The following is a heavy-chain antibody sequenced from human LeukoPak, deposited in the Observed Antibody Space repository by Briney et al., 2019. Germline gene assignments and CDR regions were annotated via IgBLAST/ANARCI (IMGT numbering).Heavy chain of an antibody. D-gene: IGHD3-22*01. CDR3: ATHEIGDY. V-gene: IGHV5-10-1*01. CDR2: IDPSDSYT. CDR1: GYSFTSYW. J-gene: IGHJ4*02. Sequence: LGESLKISCKGSGYSFTSYWISWVRQMPGKGLEWMGRIDPSDSYTNYSPSFQGHVTISADKSISTAYLQWSSLEASDTATYYCATHEIGDYWGQGTLVTVSS.